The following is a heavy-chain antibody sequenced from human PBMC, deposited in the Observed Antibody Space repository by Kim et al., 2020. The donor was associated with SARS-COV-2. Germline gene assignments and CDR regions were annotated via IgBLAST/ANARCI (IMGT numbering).Heavy chain of an antibody. CDR1: GFTFSSYS. CDR3: ARDIGYDFWSGSPDAFDI. D-gene: IGHD3-3*01. CDR2: ISSSSSYI. Sequence: GGSLRLSCAASGFTFSSYSMNWVRQAPGKGLEWVSSISSSSSYIYYADSVKGRFTISRDNAKNSLYLQMNSLRAEDTAVYYCARDIGYDFWSGSPDAFDIWGQGTMVTVSS. V-gene: IGHV3-21*01. J-gene: IGHJ3*02.